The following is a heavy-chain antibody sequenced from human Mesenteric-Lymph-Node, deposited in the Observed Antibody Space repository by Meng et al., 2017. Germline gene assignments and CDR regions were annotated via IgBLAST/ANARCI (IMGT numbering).Heavy chain of an antibody. Sequence: SLRLSCAASGFTSSDYYMTWIRQAPGKGLEWVSYNSSSGSAIQSADSVRGRFTISRDNAQNSLYLQMNSLRAEDTAVYYCARTDYFDYWGQGTLVTVSS. V-gene: IGHV3-11*04. J-gene: IGHJ4*02. CDR1: GFTSSDYY. CDR3: ARTDYFDY. CDR2: NSSSGSAI.